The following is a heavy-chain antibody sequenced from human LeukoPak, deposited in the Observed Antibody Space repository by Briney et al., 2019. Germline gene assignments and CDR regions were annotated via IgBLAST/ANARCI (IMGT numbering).Heavy chain of an antibody. D-gene: IGHD5-12*01. J-gene: IGHJ4*02. CDR3: AKGTSGYSGYWSPDY. V-gene: IGHV3-23*01. CDR1: GFTFSSYA. Sequence: GGSLRLSCAASGFTFSSYAMSWVRQAPGKGLEGVSAISGSGGSTSYADSVKGRFTISRDNSKNTLYLQMNSLRAEDTAVYYCAKGTSGYSGYWSPDYWGQGTLVTVSS. CDR2: ISGSGGST.